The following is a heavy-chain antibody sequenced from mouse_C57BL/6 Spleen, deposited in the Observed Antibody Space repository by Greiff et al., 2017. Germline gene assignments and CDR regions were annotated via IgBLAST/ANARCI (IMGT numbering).Heavy chain of an antibody. CDR1: GYTFTSYW. J-gene: IGHJ1*03. CDR3: ERNYDSNYVRYFDV. D-gene: IGHD2-5*01. CDR2: IDPSDSYT. Sequence: QVQLQQPGAELVMPGASVKLSCKASGYTFTSYWMHWVKQRPGQGLEWIGEIDPSDSYTNYNQKFKGKSTLTVDKSSSTAYMQLSSLTSEDSAVYYCERNYDSNYVRYFDVWGTGTTVTVSS. V-gene: IGHV1-69*01.